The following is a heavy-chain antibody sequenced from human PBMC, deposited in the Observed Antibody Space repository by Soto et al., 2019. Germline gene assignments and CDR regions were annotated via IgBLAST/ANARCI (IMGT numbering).Heavy chain of an antibody. D-gene: IGHD1-1*01. J-gene: IGHJ4*02. CDR3: ARGQRRIPLED. CDR2: IYYSGST. CDR1: GGSISSGGYY. V-gene: IGHV4-31*03. Sequence: QVQLQESGPGLVKPSQTLSLTCTVSGGSISSGGYYWSWIRQHPGKGLEWIGYIYYSGSTYYNPSLKSRVPTSVDTSKNPFSLKLSSVTAADTAVYYCARGQRRIPLEDWGQGTLVTVSS.